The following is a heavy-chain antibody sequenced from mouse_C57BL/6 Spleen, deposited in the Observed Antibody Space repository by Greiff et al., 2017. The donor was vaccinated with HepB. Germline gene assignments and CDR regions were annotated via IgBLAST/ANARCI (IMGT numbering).Heavy chain of an antibody. CDR3: ARDAANWGYFDY. V-gene: IGHV5-9*04. D-gene: IGHD4-1*01. Sequence: EVKLMESGGGLVKPGGSLKLSCAASGFTFSSYTMSWVRQTPEKRLEWVATISGGGGNTYYPDSVKGRFTISRDNAKNTLYLQMSSLRSEDTAIYYCARDAANWGYFDYWGQGTTLTVSS. J-gene: IGHJ2*01. CDR2: ISGGGGNT. CDR1: GFTFSSYT.